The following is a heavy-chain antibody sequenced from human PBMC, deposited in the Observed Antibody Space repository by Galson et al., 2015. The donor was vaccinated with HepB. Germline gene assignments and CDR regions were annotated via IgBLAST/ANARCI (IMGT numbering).Heavy chain of an antibody. CDR2: IYYSGST. J-gene: IGHJ4*02. V-gene: IGHV4-31*03. CDR3: ARGLALSGATVTNVIDY. Sequence: TLSLTCTVSGGSISSGGYYWSWIRQHPGKGLEWIGYIYYSGSTYYNPSLKSRVTISVDTSKNQFSLKLSSVTAADTAVYYCARGLALSGATVTNVIDYWGQGTLVTVSS. D-gene: IGHD4-17*01. CDR1: GGSISSGGYY.